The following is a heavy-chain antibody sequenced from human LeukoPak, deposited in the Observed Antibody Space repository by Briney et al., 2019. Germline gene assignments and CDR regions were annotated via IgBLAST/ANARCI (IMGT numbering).Heavy chain of an antibody. Sequence: ASVKVSCKVSGYTLTELSMHWVRQAPGKGLEWMGGFDPVDGKTIYAQKFQGRVTITADESTSTAYMELSSLRSEDTAVYYCASLAKIDSGYSETRYYYYYYMDVWGKGTTVTVSS. J-gene: IGHJ6*03. D-gene: IGHD5-12*01. CDR1: GYTLTELS. CDR3: ASLAKIDSGYSETRYYYYYYMDV. V-gene: IGHV1-24*01. CDR2: FDPVDGKT.